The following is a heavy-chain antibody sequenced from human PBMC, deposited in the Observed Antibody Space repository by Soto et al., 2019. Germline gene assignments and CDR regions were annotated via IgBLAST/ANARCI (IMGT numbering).Heavy chain of an antibody. CDR3: XXXXLGTCSGATCYYFDS. Sequence: EVQLLESGGGLIQPGGSLRLSCAASGFTFSSYAMSWVRQAPGRRLEWVSTISGGIDTSYHAGSVGGRFSISRDDSKXXVXXXMXXXXXXXXXXXXXXXXXLGTCSGATCYYFDSWGQGTPVTVSS. J-gene: IGHJ4*02. D-gene: IGHD2-15*01. CDR1: GFTFSSYA. V-gene: IGHV3-23*01. CDR2: ISGGIDTS.